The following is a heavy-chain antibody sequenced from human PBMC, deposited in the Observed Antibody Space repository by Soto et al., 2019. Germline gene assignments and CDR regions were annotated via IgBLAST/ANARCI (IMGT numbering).Heavy chain of an antibody. CDR2: ISGSSGST. D-gene: IGHD3-9*01. J-gene: IGHJ6*03. CDR1: GFTLSSYS. CDR3: VGILTGYYYYYYMDV. Sequence: GGSLRLSCAASGFTLSSYSMNWVRQAPGKGLEWVSDISGSSGSTYYADSVKGRFTISRDNSKNTLYLQMNSLRAEDTAVYYCVGILTGYYYYYYMDVWGKGTTVTVSS. V-gene: IGHV3-23*01.